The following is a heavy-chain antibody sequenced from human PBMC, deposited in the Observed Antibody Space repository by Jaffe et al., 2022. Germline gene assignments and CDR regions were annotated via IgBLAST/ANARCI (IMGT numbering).Heavy chain of an antibody. D-gene: IGHD1-1*01. CDR2: INHSGST. CDR1: GGSFSGYY. Sequence: QVQLQQWGAGLLKPSETLSLTCAVYGGSFSGYYWSWIRQPPGKGLEWIGEINHSGSTNYNPSLKSRVTISVDTSKNQFSLKLSSVTAADTAVYYCARGKREYYYMDVWGKGTTVTVSS. CDR3: ARGKREYYYMDV. V-gene: IGHV4-34*01. J-gene: IGHJ6*03.